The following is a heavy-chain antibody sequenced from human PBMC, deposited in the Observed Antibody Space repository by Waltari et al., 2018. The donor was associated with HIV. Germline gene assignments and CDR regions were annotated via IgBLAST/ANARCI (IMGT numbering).Heavy chain of an antibody. CDR1: GLAFSDYH. CDR2: IRNKPSSYTT. V-gene: IGHV3-72*01. Sequence: EVQLVESGGGLVQPGGSLRLSCAASGLAFSDYHMDWVRQAPGKGLEWVGRIRNKPSSYTTEYAASVKGRFSISRDDSRNSLYLQMNSLKTEDTAVYYCTTSAIGNIFDNWGQGT. D-gene: IGHD1-1*01. J-gene: IGHJ4*02. CDR3: TTSAIGNIFDN.